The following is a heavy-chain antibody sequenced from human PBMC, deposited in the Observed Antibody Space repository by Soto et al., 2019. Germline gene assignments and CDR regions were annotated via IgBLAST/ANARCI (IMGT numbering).Heavy chain of an antibody. CDR3: ARQISSSWPGTFWDYYGMDV. V-gene: IGHV1-18*01. CDR2: ISAYNGNT. CDR1: GYTFTSYG. Sequence: QVQLVQSGAEVKKPGASVKVSCKASGYTFTSYGISWVRQAPGQGLEWMGWISAYNGNTNYAQKLQGRVTMTTDTSTSTAYMELRSLRSDDTAVYYCARQISSSWPGTFWDYYGMDVWGQGTTVTVSS. D-gene: IGHD6-13*01. J-gene: IGHJ6*02.